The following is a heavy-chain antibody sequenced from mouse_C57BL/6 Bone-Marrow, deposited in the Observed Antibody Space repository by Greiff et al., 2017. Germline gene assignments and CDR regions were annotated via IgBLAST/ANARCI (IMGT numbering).Heavy chain of an antibody. V-gene: IGHV14-3*01. J-gene: IGHJ2*01. CDR1: GFNIKNTY. D-gene: IGHD1-3*01. Sequence: VQLQQSVAELVRPGASVKLSCTASGFNIKNTYMHWVKQRPEQGLEWIGRIDPANGNTKSAPKFQGKATITADTHSNTAYLQLSRLAADDTAIYYCARRVAGFLYYFDYWGQGTTRTVSS. CDR2: IDPANGNT. CDR3: ARRVAGFLYYFDY.